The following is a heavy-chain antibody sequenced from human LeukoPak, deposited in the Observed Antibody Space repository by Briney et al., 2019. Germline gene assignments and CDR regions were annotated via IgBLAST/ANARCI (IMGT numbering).Heavy chain of an antibody. D-gene: IGHD6-19*01. CDR3: ARDQKWLVY. V-gene: IGHV3-23*01. J-gene: IGHJ4*02. CDR2: ITDSGGST. Sequence: SGGSLRLSCAASGFAFSSYAMSWVRQAPGKGLEWVSAITDSGGSTYHADSVKGRFTISRDNSKNTLYLQMSSLRAEDTAVYYCARDQKWLVYWGQGTLVTVSS. CDR1: GFAFSSYA.